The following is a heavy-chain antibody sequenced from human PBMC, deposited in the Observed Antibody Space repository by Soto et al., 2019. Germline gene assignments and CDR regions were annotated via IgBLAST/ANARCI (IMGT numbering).Heavy chain of an antibody. CDR2: IGTAGDT. CDR1: GFTFSSYD. V-gene: IGHV3-13*01. D-gene: IGHD6-13*01. CDR3: ARVAYSSSWYLDY. Sequence: EVQLVESGGGLVQPGGSLGLSCAASGFTFSSYDMHWVRQATGKGLEWVSAIGTAGDTYYPGSVKGRFTISRENAKNSLYLQMNSLRAEDTAVYYCARVAYSSSWYLDYWGQGTLVTVSS. J-gene: IGHJ4*02.